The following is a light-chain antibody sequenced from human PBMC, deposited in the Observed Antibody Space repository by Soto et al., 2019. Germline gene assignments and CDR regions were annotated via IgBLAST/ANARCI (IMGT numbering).Light chain of an antibody. V-gene: IGKV3-11*01. CDR2: EAS. CDR3: QQRYNWPLT. CDR1: QNVDTS. J-gene: IGKJ4*01. Sequence: DIVLTQSPGTLSLSPGETAYLSCRASQNVDTSLAWYQQRPGRAPRLLMSEASRRAAGIPARFSGTGSGTDFTLIINSLEPEDVAVSYCQQRYNWPLTFGAGTRVEI.